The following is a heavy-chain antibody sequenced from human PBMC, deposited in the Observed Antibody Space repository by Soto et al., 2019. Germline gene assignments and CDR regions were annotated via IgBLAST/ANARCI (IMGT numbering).Heavy chain of an antibody. V-gene: IGHV3-11*01. D-gene: IGHD1-26*01. CDR1: GFNFSDFC. CDR3: ASQLQGSRRKYYFHF. Sequence: QVQLVESGGALVKPGGSLRLSCAASGFNFSDFCISWIRQAPGKGLEWVSFISATGETIYYAESVKGRFTISRDNAQNSLDLQMNSLRDEDTAIYYCASQLQGSRRKYYFHFWGQGTLVTVSS. J-gene: IGHJ4*02. CDR2: ISATGETI.